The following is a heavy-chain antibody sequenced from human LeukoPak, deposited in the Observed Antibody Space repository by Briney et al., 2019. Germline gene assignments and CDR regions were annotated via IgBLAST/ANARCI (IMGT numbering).Heavy chain of an antibody. CDR3: ARGPDYYGSESYLAH. CDR1: GGSISYY. Sequence: PSETLSPTCTVSGGSISYYWSWIRQPAGKGLEWIGRIHSSGSTYYNPSLKSRVTMSVDTSKNQISLKLSSVTAADTAVYYCARGPDYYGSESYLAHWGQGALVTVSS. J-gene: IGHJ4*02. D-gene: IGHD3-10*01. V-gene: IGHV4-4*07. CDR2: IHSSGST.